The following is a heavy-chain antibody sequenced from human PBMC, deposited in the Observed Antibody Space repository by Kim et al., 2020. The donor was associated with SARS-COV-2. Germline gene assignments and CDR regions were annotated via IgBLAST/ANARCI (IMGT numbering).Heavy chain of an antibody. Sequence: GGSLRLSCAASGFTFSSYAMSWVRQAPGKGLEWVSAISGSGGSTYYADSVKGRFTISRDNTKNTLYLQMNSLRAEDTAVYYCAKQKGLRLDYYYYGMDVWGQGTTVTVSS. J-gene: IGHJ6*02. D-gene: IGHD5-12*01. CDR2: ISGSGGST. CDR3: AKQKGLRLDYYYYGMDV. CDR1: GFTFSSYA. V-gene: IGHV3-23*01.